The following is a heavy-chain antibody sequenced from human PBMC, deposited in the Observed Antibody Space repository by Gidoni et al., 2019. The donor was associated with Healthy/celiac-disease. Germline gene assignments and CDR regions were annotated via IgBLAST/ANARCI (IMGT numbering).Heavy chain of an antibody. D-gene: IGHD4-17*01. V-gene: IGHV1-8*01. CDR2: MNPNSCNT. Sequence: QVQLVQSGAEVKKPGASGKAACKASGYTFTSYDINWVRQATGQGLEWMGWMNPNSCNTGYAQKFQGRVTMTRNTSISTAYMELGSLSSEDTAVYYCARDYGDYVVDYWGQGTLVTVSS. J-gene: IGHJ4*02. CDR1: GYTFTSYD. CDR3: ARDYGDYVVDY.